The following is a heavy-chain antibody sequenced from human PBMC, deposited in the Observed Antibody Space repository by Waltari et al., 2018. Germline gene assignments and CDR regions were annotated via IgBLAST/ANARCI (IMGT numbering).Heavy chain of an antibody. CDR1: GFTFSSYS. V-gene: IGHV3-21*01. CDR3: AREEGSSSSYFDY. CDR2: ISSSSSYI. J-gene: IGHJ4*02. Sequence: EVQLVESGGGLVKPGGSLRLSCAASGFTFSSYSMNWVRQAPGKGLEWVSAISSSSSYIYYADSVKCRFTIARDNAKNSLYLQMNSLRAEDTAVYYCAREEGSSSSYFDYWGQGTLVTVSS. D-gene: IGHD6-6*01.